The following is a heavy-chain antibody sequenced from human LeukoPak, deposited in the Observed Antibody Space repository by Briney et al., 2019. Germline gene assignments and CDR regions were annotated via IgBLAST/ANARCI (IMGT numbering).Heavy chain of an antibody. CDR3: AKLYSYGLHFDY. V-gene: IGHV3-23*01. J-gene: IGHJ4*02. CDR2: ISGSGGST. CDR1: GFTFSGYA. D-gene: IGHD5-18*01. Sequence: PGASLRLSCAASGFTFSGYAMSWVRQAPGKGLEWVSAISGSGGSTYYADSVKGRFTISRDNSKNTLYLQMNSLRAEDTAVYYCAKLYSYGLHFDYWGQGTLVTVSS.